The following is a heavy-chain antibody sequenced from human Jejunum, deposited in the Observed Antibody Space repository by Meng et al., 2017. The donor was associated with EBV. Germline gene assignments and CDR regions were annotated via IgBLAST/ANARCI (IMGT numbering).Heavy chain of an antibody. D-gene: IGHD3-16*02. CDR3: ARGRVWGSYQDY. J-gene: IGHJ4*02. Sequence: VQMVESGVEVKKHGASVKVSWKASEYTFTSYDSKWVRQATEQGLGWMGWMNPNSGNTGYAQKFQGRVTMNRNTSISTAYMELSSLRSEDTAVYYCARGRVWGSYQDYWGQGTLVTVSS. CDR2: MNPNSGNT. V-gene: IGHV1-8*01. CDR1: EYTFTSYD.